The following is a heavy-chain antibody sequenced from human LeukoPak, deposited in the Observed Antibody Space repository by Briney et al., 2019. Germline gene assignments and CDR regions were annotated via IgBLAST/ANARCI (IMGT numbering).Heavy chain of an antibody. J-gene: IGHJ4*02. D-gene: IGHD5-18*01. CDR3: AKDIEYSYGPPDY. Sequence: GGSLRLSCAASGFTFSSYAMSWVRQAPGQGLEWVSAISGSGGSTYYADTVKGRFTISRDNSKNTLYLQMNSLRAEDTAVYYCAKDIEYSYGPPDYWGQGTLVTVSS. V-gene: IGHV3-23*01. CDR2: ISGSGGST. CDR1: GFTFSSYA.